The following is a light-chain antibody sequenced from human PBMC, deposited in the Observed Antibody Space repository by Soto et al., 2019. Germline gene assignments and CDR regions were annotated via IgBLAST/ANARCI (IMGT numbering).Light chain of an antibody. Sequence: DIQKTASPSYLSSIVAHVITVTCRASQGIRNDLGWYQQKPGRAPKGLIYAASNLQSGVPSRFSGSGSETEFTLTISSLQPEDFATYYCLQYKSYPWTFGQGTKVDI. CDR1: QGIRND. CDR2: AAS. V-gene: IGKV1-17*01. CDR3: LQYKSYPWT. J-gene: IGKJ1*01.